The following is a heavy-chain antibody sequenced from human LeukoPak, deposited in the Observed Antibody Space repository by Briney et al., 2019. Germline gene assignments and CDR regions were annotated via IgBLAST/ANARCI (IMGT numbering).Heavy chain of an antibody. Sequence: APVRASYTASRHIFSPYDINSVRRSAGQRGRWMGWMHPNRGKTGHAQKFQGRVTMTRNTSISTAYMELSSLRSEDTAVYYCARVYKLCSGGSCYPPGYWGQGTLVTVSS. CDR3: ARVYKLCSGGSCYPPGY. CDR1: RHIFSPYD. D-gene: IGHD2-15*01. J-gene: IGHJ4*02. V-gene: IGHV1-8*01. CDR2: MHPNRGKT.